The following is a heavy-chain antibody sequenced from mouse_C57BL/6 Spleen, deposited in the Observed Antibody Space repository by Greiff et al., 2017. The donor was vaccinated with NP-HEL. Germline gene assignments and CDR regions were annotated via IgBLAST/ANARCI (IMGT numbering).Heavy chain of an antibody. CDR1: GYTFTDYY. D-gene: IGHD1-1*01. CDR3: ARWYYYGSSHYFDY. J-gene: IGHJ2*01. V-gene: IGHV1-26*01. CDR2: INPNNGGT. Sequence: EVQLQQSGPELVKPGASVKISCKASGYTFTDYYMNWVKQSHGKSLEWIGDINPNNGGTSYNQKFKGKATLTVDKSSSTAYMELRSLTSEDSAVYYCARWYYYGSSHYFDYWGQGTTLTVSS.